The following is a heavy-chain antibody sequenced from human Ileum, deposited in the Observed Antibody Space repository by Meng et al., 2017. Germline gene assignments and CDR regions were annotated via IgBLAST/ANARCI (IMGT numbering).Heavy chain of an antibody. J-gene: IGHJ4*01. CDR3: AGDRDIAA. D-gene: IGHD5-12*01. Sequence: GESLKISCEASGFTFSNYAMTWVRQAPGKGLEWLSTISGSGDTTYYADSVKGRLIISRDNSKNTLYLQMNSLRAEDTAIYYCAGDRDIAAWGQGTQVNGAS. CDR2: ISGSGDTT. CDR1: GFTFSNYA. V-gene: IGHV3-23*01.